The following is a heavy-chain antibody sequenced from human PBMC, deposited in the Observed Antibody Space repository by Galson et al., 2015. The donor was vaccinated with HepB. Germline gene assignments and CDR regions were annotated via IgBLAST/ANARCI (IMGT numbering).Heavy chain of an antibody. Sequence: SLRLSCAASGFTFSGYAMSWVRQAPGKGLEWVSAISGSGGSTYYADSVKGRFTISRDNSKNTLYLQMNSLRAEDTAVYYCAKAYPGIAAADPNYFDYWGQGTLVTVSS. CDR1: GFTFSGYA. D-gene: IGHD6-13*01. J-gene: IGHJ4*02. CDR3: AKAYPGIAAADPNYFDY. V-gene: IGHV3-23*01. CDR2: ISGSGGST.